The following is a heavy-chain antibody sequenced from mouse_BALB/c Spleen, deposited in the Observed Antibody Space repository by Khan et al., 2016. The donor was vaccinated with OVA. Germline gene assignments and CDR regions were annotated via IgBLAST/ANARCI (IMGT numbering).Heavy chain of an antibody. V-gene: IGHV5-6*01. CDR2: ISSRADYT. D-gene: IGHD4-1*01. Sequence: EVELVESGGDLVKPGGSLKLSCAASGFTFSSYSMSLFRPTPDQRLEWVATISSRADYTYYPDSVKGRFTISRDNAKNTLYLQMSSLKSEDTAMYYCASHLTGSFAYWGQGTLVTVSA. CDR1: GFTFSSYS. CDR3: ASHLTGSFAY. J-gene: IGHJ3*01.